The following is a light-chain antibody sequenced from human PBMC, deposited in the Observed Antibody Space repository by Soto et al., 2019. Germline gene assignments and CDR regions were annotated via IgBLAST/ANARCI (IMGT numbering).Light chain of an antibody. CDR2: RNN. V-gene: IGLV1-47*01. J-gene: IGLJ2*01. Sequence: QLVLTQPPSGSGTPGQRVTISCSGSSSNIGSNYVYWYQQLPGTAPKLLIYRNNQRPSGVPDRFSGSKSGTSASLAISGLRSEDEADYYCAAWDDSLSGVVFGGGTKLTVL. CDR1: SSNIGSNY. CDR3: AAWDDSLSGVV.